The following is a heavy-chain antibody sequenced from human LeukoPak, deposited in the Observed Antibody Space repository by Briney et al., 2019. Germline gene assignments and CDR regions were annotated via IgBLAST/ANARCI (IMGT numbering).Heavy chain of an antibody. Sequence: SETLSLTCTVSGGSISSYYWSWIRQPAGKGLEWIGRIYTSGSTNYNPSLKSRVTKSVDTSKNQFSLKLSSVTAADTAVYYCARERNVVGATTGAFDIWGQGTMVTVSS. CDR1: GGSISSYY. CDR2: IYTSGST. CDR3: ARERNVVGATTGAFDI. J-gene: IGHJ3*02. D-gene: IGHD1-26*01. V-gene: IGHV4-4*07.